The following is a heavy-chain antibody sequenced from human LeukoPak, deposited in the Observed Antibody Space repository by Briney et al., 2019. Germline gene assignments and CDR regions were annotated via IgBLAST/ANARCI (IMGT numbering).Heavy chain of an antibody. D-gene: IGHD6-25*01. Sequence: GGSLRLSCTASGFRFSFYWMHWVRQVPGKEPVWIARVNSDESDMTYADSVKGRFTISRDNAKNTVYLLMNNVRVNETAVYYCAKDEGDAFFSATAVFDSWGQGTVVIVSS. CDR2: VNSDESDM. V-gene: IGHV3-74*03. CDR1: GFRFSFYW. J-gene: IGHJ5*01. CDR3: AKDEGDAFFSATAVFDS.